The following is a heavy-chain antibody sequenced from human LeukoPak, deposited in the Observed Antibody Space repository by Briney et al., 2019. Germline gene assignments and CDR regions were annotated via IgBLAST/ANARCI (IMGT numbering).Heavy chain of an antibody. D-gene: IGHD1-26*01. J-gene: IGHJ4*02. CDR3: ARGYSIVGATLDY. Sequence: GGSLRLSCAAPGFTFSGSAMHWVRQASGKGLEWVGRIRSKVNSYATAYAASVKGRFTISRDDSKNTAYLQMNSLKTEDTAVYYCARGYSIVGATLDYWGQGTLVTVSS. V-gene: IGHV3-73*01. CDR2: IRSKVNSYAT. CDR1: GFTFSGSA.